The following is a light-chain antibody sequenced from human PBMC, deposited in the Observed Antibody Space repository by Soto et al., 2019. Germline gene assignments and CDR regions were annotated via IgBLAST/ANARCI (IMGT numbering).Light chain of an antibody. CDR1: QSVSSSY. V-gene: IGKV3-20*01. CDR2: GAS. Sequence: EIVLTQSPGTLSLSPGERATLSCRASQSVSSSYLAWYQQKPGQAPRLLIYGASNRATGTPDRFSGSGSGTDFTLTISRLEPEDFAIYYCQQYGSSPPYTFGQGTKVDIK. J-gene: IGKJ2*01. CDR3: QQYGSSPPYT.